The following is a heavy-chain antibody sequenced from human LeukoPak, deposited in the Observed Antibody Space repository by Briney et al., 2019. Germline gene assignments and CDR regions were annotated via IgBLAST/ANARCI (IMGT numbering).Heavy chain of an antibody. Sequence: ASMKVSCKASGFTFTSYAMHWVRQAPGQRLEWMGWISAYNGDTSYAQNLQGRVTMTTDTSTSTAYMELRSLRSDDTAVYYCATSGGTYGPGGMDVWGQGTTVTVSS. V-gene: IGHV1-18*01. CDR2: ISAYNGDT. CDR1: GFTFTSYA. CDR3: ATSGGTYGPGGMDV. J-gene: IGHJ6*02. D-gene: IGHD3-10*01.